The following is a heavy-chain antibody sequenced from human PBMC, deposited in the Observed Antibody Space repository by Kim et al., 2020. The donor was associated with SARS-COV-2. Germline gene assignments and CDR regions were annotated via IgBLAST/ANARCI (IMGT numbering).Heavy chain of an antibody. CDR1: GGSFSGYY. D-gene: IGHD6-13*01. Sequence: SETLSLTCAVYGGSFSGYYWSWIRQPPGKGLEWIGEINHSGSTNYNPSLKSRVTISVDTSKNQFSLKLSSVTAADTAVYYCARAGGIAAAGSLPLGGYGMDVWGQGTTVTVSS. V-gene: IGHV4-34*01. CDR3: ARAGGIAAAGSLPLGGYGMDV. CDR2: INHSGST. J-gene: IGHJ6*02.